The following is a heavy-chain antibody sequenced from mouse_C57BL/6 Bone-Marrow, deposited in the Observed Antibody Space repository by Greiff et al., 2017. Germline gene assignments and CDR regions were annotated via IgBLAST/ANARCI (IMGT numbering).Heavy chain of an antibody. CDR3: AKAHYYGLDY. CDR2: INPSTGGT. V-gene: IGHV1-42*01. D-gene: IGHD1-1*01. CDR1: GYSFTGYY. Sequence: VQLKQSGPELVKPGASVKISCKASGYSFTGYYMNWVKQSPEKSLEWIGEINPSTGGTTYNQKFKAKATLTVDKSSSTAYMRLKGLTSEDSAVYYCAKAHYYGLDYWGQGTTLTVSS. J-gene: IGHJ2*01.